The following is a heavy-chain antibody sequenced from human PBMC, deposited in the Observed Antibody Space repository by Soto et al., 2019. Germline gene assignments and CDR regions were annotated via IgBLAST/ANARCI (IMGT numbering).Heavy chain of an antibody. CDR1: GEFFTTYG. Sequence: QVELVQSGAEVKNPGASVTVSCKASGEFFTTYGISWVRQAPGQGLEWMGWISTYSTNTNYAPKFQGRLLLTADTSTTTAHIELRSLRPGDTAVYYCARWAGRVRDYGGPFDYWGQGSLVTVSP. CDR2: ISTYSTNT. CDR3: ARWAGRVRDYGGPFDY. D-gene: IGHD4-17*01. V-gene: IGHV1-18*04. J-gene: IGHJ4*02.